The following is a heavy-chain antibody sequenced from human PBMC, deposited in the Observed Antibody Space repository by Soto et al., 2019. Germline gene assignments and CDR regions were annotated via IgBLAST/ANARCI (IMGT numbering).Heavy chain of an antibody. CDR2: IIPIFGTA. J-gene: IGHJ6*02. Sequence: SVKVSCKASGGTFSSYAISWVRQAPGQGLEWMGGIIPIFGTANYAQKFQGRVTITADESTSTAYMELSSLRSEDTAVYYCASPYYYDSSGPRGYYYGMDVWGQGTTVTVSS. CDR3: ASPYYYDSSGPRGYYYGMDV. D-gene: IGHD3-22*01. CDR1: GGTFSSYA. V-gene: IGHV1-69*13.